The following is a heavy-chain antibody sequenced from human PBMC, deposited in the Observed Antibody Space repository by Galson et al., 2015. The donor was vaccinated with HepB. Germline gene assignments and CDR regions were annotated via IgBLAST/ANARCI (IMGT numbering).Heavy chain of an antibody. V-gene: IGHV3-66*04. CDR1: GFTVTSNY. J-gene: IGHJ4*02. Sequence: FLRLSCAVSGFTVTSNYMSWVRQAPGKGLEWVSIIYSGGSTFYEDSVKGRFTISRDNSKNTLFLHINSLRAEDSAVYYCARLRMWIESYFDYWGQGTLVTVSS. CDR2: IYSGGST. CDR3: ARLRMWIESYFDY. D-gene: IGHD5-12*01.